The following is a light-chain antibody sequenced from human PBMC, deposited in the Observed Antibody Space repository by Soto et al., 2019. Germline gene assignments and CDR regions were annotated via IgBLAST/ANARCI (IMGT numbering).Light chain of an antibody. J-gene: IGLJ1*01. Sequence: QSALTQPRSVSGSPGQSVTFSCTGTSGDIGAYNYVSWYQFHPGKAPKMIIYDVNKRPSGVSGRFSGSKSGNTASLTISGLQAEDEADYYCCSFTSSNTHVFGTGTKVTVL. CDR2: DVN. CDR1: SGDIGAYNY. V-gene: IGLV2-11*01. CDR3: CSFTSSNTHV.